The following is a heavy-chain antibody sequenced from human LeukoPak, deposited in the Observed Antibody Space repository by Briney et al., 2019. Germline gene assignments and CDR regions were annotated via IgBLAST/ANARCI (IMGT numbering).Heavy chain of an antibody. V-gene: IGHV3-23*01. CDR3: AKKASTVAGPDAYDI. J-gene: IGHJ3*02. D-gene: IGHD6-19*01. CDR2: VIGSGIDT. Sequence: GGSLRLSCVASGFTFSNYALSWVRRAPGKGLEWLSTVIGSGIDTYYRDSVKGRFTISRDNSKNTVYLQMNSLRVEDTAVYYCAKKASTVAGPDAYDIWGQGTRVTVSS. CDR1: GFTFSNYA.